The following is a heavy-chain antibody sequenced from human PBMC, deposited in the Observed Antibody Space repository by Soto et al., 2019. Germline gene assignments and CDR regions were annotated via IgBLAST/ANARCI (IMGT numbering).Heavy chain of an antibody. CDR1: GVELRGSA. D-gene: IGHD3-22*01. CDR3: AVISYYYDSSGYQSTFDY. V-gene: IGHV4-34*01. J-gene: IGHJ4*02. CDR2: INHSGST. Sequence: SATQSPRWSFDGVELRGSAWSCIRQTPGKGLEWIGEINHSGSTNYNPSLKSRVTISVDTSKNQFSLKLSSVTAADTAVYYCAVISYYYDSSGYQSTFDYWGQGNLV.